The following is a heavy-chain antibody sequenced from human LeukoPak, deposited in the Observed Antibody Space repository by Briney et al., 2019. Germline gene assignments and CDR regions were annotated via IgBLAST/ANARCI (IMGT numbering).Heavy chain of an antibody. CDR3: ARDVHGDYGSGWFDP. V-gene: IGHV1-69*05. CDR1: GGTFNNSA. CDR2: IMPLFGTA. D-gene: IGHD4-17*01. Sequence: SVKVSCKTSGGTFNNSAISWVRQAPGQGLEWLGGIMPLFGTAGYAQKFQGRVTITNDESTRTVYLELTSLTSDDTAVYYCARDVHGDYGSGWFDPWGQGTLVPVSS. J-gene: IGHJ5*02.